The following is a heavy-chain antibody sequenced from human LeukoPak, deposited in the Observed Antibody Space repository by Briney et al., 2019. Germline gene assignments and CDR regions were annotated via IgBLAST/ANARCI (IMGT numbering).Heavy chain of an antibody. CDR1: GGSISSYY. CDR3: ARGDDKQSDDLQY. CDR2: IYYSGST. D-gene: IGHD5-24*01. V-gene: IGHV4-59*01. Sequence: SETLSLTCTVSGGSISSYYWSWIRQPPGKGLEWIGYIYYSGSTNYNPSLKSRVTISVDTSKNQFSLKLSSVTAADTAVYYCARGDDKQSDDLQYWGQGTLVTVSS. J-gene: IGHJ1*01.